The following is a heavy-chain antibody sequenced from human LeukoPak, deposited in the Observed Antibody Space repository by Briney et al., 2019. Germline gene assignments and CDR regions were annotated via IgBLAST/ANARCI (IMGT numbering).Heavy chain of an antibody. Sequence: GGSLRLSCAASGFTFSSYAMSWVRQAPGKGLEWVSAISGSGGSTYYADSVKGRFTISRDNSKNTLYLQMNSLRAEDTAVYYCAKAEYYDILTGYPPPYYYYMDVWGKGTTVTVSS. D-gene: IGHD3-9*01. CDR2: ISGSGGST. V-gene: IGHV3-23*01. J-gene: IGHJ6*03. CDR1: GFTFSSYA. CDR3: AKAEYYDILTGYPPPYYYYMDV.